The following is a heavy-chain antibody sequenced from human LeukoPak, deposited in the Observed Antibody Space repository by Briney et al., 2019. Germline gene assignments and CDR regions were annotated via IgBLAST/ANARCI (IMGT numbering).Heavy chain of an antibody. CDR1: GASISIHY. V-gene: IGHV4-4*07. D-gene: IGHD6-19*01. CDR2: IYTSGST. Sequence: SETLSLTRTVSGASISIHYWSWTRPPAGEGREWIGCIYTSGSTNYNTSLKSRVDMSVDTSNIQFSLKLSSVTAADTAVYYCVRDQGYSSGWNWFVPWGQGTLVTVSS. J-gene: IGHJ5*02. CDR3: VRDQGYSSGWNWFVP.